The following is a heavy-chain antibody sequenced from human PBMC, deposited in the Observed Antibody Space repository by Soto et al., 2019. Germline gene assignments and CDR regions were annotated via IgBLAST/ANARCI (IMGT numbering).Heavy chain of an antibody. CDR2: IYYSGST. V-gene: IGHV4-59*08. CDR1: GGSISSYY. CDR3: ARHNCLRKITDCSSTSCYLSCYYYYYMDV. D-gene: IGHD2-2*01. J-gene: IGHJ6*03. Sequence: QVQLQESGPGLVKPSETLSLTCTVSGGSISSYYWSWIRQPPGKGLEWIGYIYYSGSTNYNPSLKSRVTISVETSKHQFSLKLSSVTAADTAVYYCARHNCLRKITDCSSTSCYLSCYYYYYMDVWGKGTTVTVSS.